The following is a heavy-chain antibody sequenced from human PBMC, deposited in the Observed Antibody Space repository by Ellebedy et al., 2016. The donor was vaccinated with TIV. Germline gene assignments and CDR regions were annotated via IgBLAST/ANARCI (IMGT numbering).Heavy chain of an antibody. CDR3: ARVVSRGPSFDL. J-gene: IGHJ4*02. D-gene: IGHD3-22*01. CDR2: FYYSGNT. CDR1: GGSTSGYY. Sequence: SETLSLXXTASGGSTSGYYWSWIGQPPGKGLEWIGYFYYSGNTNYNPSLKSRVTISIDTSREQFSLRLSSVTAADTAVYYCARVVSRGPSFDLWGQGTLVTVSS. V-gene: IGHV4-59*01.